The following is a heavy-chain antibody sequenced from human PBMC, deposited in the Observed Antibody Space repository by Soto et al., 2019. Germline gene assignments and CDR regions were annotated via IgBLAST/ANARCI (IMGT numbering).Heavy chain of an antibody. CDR3: AKCRSFISRGVWFDY. CDR2: ISSSGGST. CDR1: GFTFSSYA. Sequence: EVQLLESGGGLVKPGGSLRLSCAASGFTFSSYAMSWVRQAPGKGLEWVSAISSSGGSTYYADSVKGRFTISRDNSKNTLYLQMNSLSSEDTAVYYRAKCRSFISRGVWFDYWGQGTRVTV. V-gene: IGHV3-23*01. D-gene: IGHD3-10*01. J-gene: IGHJ4*02.